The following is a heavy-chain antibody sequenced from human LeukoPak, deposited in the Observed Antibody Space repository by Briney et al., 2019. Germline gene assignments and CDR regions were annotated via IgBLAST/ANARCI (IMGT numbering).Heavy chain of an antibody. CDR1: GGTFSSYA. CDR3: AREEVSYWNQLKGFLSRYYFDY. V-gene: IGHV1-69*13. J-gene: IGHJ4*02. D-gene: IGHD1-1*01. Sequence: ASVKVSCEASGGTFSSYAISWVRQAPGQGLEWMGGIIPIFGTANYAQKFQGRVTITADESTSTAYMELSSLRSEDTAVYYCAREEVSYWNQLKGFLSRYYFDYWGQGTLVTVSS. CDR2: IIPIFGTA.